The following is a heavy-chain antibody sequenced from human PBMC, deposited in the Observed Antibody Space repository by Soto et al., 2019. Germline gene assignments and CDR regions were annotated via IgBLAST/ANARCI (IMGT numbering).Heavy chain of an antibody. CDR3: AKARGGDEKVNFVVVVSATYGMDV. CDR1: GFTFSRYS. D-gene: IGHD2-15*01. J-gene: IGHJ6*02. Sequence: GGSLRLSCAASGFTFSRYSMHWVRQAPGKGLEWVAVISYDGSNKYYADSVKGRFTISRDNSKNTLYLQMNSHRAEYTAVYYCAKARGGDEKVNFVVVVSATYGMDVWGQGTTVTVSS. V-gene: IGHV3-30*18. CDR2: ISYDGSNK.